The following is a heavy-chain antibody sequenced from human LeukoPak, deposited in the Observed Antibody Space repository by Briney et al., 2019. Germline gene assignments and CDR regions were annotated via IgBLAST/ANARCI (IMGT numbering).Heavy chain of an antibody. J-gene: IGHJ4*02. Sequence: GGSLRLSCAASGFTFSVSAMYWVRQASGKGLEWVGRIRNKANNYATAYAASLKGRFTISRDDTKNTAYLQMNSLETEDTAMYYCTYTSSSGVVYWGQGTLVTVSS. V-gene: IGHV3-73*01. CDR1: GFTFSVSA. CDR2: IRNKANNYAT. D-gene: IGHD6-6*01. CDR3: TYTSSSGVVY.